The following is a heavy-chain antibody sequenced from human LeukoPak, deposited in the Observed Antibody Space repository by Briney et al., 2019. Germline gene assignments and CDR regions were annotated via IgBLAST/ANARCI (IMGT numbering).Heavy chain of an antibody. CDR2: INPNSGGT. V-gene: IGHV1-2*02. CDR1: GYTFTGYY. Sequence: GASVKVSCKASGYTFTGYYMHWVRQAPGQGLEWMGWINPNSGGTNYAQKFQGRVTMTRDTSISTAYMELSRLRSDDTAVYYCARASPSRWELLVVLWGQGTLVTVSS. J-gene: IGHJ4*02. D-gene: IGHD1-26*01. CDR3: ARASPSRWELLVVL.